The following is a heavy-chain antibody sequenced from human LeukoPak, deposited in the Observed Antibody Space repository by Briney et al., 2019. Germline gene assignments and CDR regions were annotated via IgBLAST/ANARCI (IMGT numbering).Heavy chain of an antibody. CDR3: TRGSAYYDFWSGYPSDY. Sequence: PGGSLRLSCAASGFTFSSYSMSWVRQAPGKGLEWVGFIRSKAYGGTTEYAASVKGRFTISRDDSKSIAYLQMNSLKTEDTAVYYCTRGSAYYDFWSGYPSDYWGQGTLVTVSS. CDR1: GFTFSSYS. V-gene: IGHV3-49*04. CDR2: IRSKAYGGTT. J-gene: IGHJ4*02. D-gene: IGHD3-3*01.